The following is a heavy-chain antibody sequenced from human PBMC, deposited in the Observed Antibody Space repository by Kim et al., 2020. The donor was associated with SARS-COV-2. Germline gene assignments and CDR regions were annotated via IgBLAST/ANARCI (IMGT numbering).Heavy chain of an antibody. D-gene: IGHD3-10*01. CDR3: ARHEYYGSGSYYNNAFDY. CDR1: GGSISSSSYY. J-gene: IGHJ4*02. V-gene: IGHV4-39*01. CDR2: IYYSGST. Sequence: SETLSLTCTVSGGSISSSSYYWGWIRQPPGKGLEWIGSIYYSGSTYYNPSLKSRVTISVDTSKNQFSLKLSSVTAADTAVYYCARHEYYGSGSYYNNAFDYWGQGTLGTVSS.